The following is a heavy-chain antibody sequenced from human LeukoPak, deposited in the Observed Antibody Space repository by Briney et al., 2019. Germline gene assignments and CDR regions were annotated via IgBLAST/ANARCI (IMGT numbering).Heavy chain of an antibody. V-gene: IGHV3-7*01. Sequence: GGSLRLSCAASGFTFNNYAMSWVRQAPGKGLEWVANIKQDGSEKYYVDSVKGRFTISRDNAKNSLYLQMNSLRAEDTAVYYCARGLRYFDWLLSDAFDIWGQGTMVTVSS. CDR3: ARGLRYFDWLLSDAFDI. J-gene: IGHJ3*02. CDR1: GFTFNNYA. D-gene: IGHD3-9*01. CDR2: IKQDGSEK.